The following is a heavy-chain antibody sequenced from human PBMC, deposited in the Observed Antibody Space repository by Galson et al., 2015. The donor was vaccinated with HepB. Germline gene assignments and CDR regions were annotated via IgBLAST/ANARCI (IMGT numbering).Heavy chain of an antibody. CDR3: ARDGGLGSGSPYWYFDL. D-gene: IGHD3-10*01. J-gene: IGHJ2*01. Sequence: SLRLYCAAYGFTFSSYSMNWVRQAPGKGLEWVSYISSSSNTIYYADSLKGRFTISRDNAKNSLYLQMNSLRDEDTALFYCARDGGLGSGSPYWYFDLWGRGTLVTVSS. CDR2: ISSSSNTI. V-gene: IGHV3-48*02. CDR1: GFTFSSYS.